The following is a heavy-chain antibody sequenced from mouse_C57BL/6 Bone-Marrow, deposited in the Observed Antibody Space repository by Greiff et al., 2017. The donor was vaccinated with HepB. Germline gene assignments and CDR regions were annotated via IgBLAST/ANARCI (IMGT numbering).Heavy chain of an antibody. Sequence: EVKLQQSGPELVKPGASVKISCKASGYSFTDYNMNWVKQSNGKSLEWIGVINPNYGTTSYNQKFKGKATLTVDQSSSTAYMQLNSLTSEDSAVYYCANYYGSRFYAMDYWGQGTSVTVSS. V-gene: IGHV1-39*01. CDR2: INPNYGTT. CDR3: ANYYGSRFYAMDY. J-gene: IGHJ4*01. CDR1: GYSFTDYN. D-gene: IGHD1-1*01.